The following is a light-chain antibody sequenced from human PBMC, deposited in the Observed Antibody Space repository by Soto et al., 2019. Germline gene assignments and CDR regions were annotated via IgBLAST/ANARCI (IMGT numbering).Light chain of an antibody. V-gene: IGKV1-39*01. J-gene: IGKJ1*01. CDR1: QSINSH. CDR2: AAS. CDR3: QQTYSTPPT. Sequence: DIQMTQSPSSLSASVGDTVTITCRASQSINSHLNWYQQKPGKAPKLLIYAASTLQSGVPSRFSGSGSGTDFTLTISGLDPEDFATYYCQQTYSTPPTCGQGTKGDIK.